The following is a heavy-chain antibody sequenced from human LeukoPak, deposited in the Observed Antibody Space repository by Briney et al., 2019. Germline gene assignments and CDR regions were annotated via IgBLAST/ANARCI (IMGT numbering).Heavy chain of an antibody. CDR2: ISGSGGST. CDR3: AKASVSSGWYEGMAV. V-gene: IGHV3-23*01. D-gene: IGHD6-19*01. Sequence: GGSLRLSCAASGFTFSSYAMSWVRQAPGKGLEWVSAISGSGGSTYYADSVKGRFTISRDNSKNTLYLQMNSLRAEDTAVYYCAKASVSSGWYEGMAVWGQGTTVTVSS. CDR1: GFTFSSYA. J-gene: IGHJ6*02.